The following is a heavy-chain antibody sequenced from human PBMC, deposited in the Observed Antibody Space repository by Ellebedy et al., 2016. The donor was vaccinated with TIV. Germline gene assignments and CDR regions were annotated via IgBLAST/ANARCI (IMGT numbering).Heavy chain of an antibody. J-gene: IGHJ4*02. Sequence: GGSLRLXCAASGFSFSDYAMFWVRQAPGKGLEWVALIWYDGTNKNYADSVKGRFTISRDNSKNTLYLQMNSLRAEDTAVYYCAKDNGIAVAGMSGYFDYWGQGTLVTVSS. CDR2: IWYDGTNK. CDR3: AKDNGIAVAGMSGYFDY. D-gene: IGHD6-19*01. V-gene: IGHV3-30*02. CDR1: GFSFSDYA.